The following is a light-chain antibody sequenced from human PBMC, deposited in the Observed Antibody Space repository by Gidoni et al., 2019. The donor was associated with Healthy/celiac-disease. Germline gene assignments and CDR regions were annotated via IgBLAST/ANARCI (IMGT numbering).Light chain of an antibody. J-gene: IGLJ1*01. V-gene: IGLV1-40*01. CDR1: SSNIGAGYD. Sequence: QSVLTQPPSVSGAPGQRVTISCTGSSSNIGAGYDVHWYQQLPGTAPNLLIYGNSNRPSGVTDRFSGSKSGTSASLAITGLQAEDEADYYCQSYDSSLLYVFGTGTKVTVL. CDR3: QSYDSSLLYV. CDR2: GNS.